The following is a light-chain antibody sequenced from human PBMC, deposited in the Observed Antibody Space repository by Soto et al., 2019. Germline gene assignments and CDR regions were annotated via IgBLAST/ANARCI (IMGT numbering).Light chain of an antibody. V-gene: IGLV1-47*01. Sequence: QAVVTQPPSASGTPGQRVTISCSGSSSNIGSNFVYWYQQFPGTAPKLLIYRNNQRPSGVPDRFSDSKSGTSASLAISGLPPEDEADYYCAAWDDSLSGWVFGGGTKLTVL. CDR2: RNN. CDR1: SSNIGSNF. CDR3: AAWDDSLSGWV. J-gene: IGLJ3*02.